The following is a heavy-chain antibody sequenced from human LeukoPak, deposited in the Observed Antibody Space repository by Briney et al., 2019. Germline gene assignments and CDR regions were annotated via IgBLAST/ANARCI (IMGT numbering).Heavy chain of an antibody. CDR2: ISAYNGNT. CDR1: GYTFTSYG. D-gene: IGHD5-18*01. J-gene: IGHJ4*02. CDR3: ARDEAADFGYSFADY. V-gene: IGHV1-18*01. Sequence: ASVKVSCKASGYTFTSYGISWVRPAPGQGLEWMGWISAYNGNTNYAQKLQGRVTMTTDTSTSTAYMELRSLRSDDTAVYYCARDEAADFGYSFADYWGQGTLVTVSS.